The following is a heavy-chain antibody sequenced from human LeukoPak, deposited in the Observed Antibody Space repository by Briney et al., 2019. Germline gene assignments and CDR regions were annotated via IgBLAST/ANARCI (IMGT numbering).Heavy chain of an antibody. Sequence: ASVKVSCKASGGTFSSYAISWVRQAPGQGLEWMGGIIPIFGTANYAQKFQGRVTMTRDTSISTAYMELSRLRSDDTAVYYCARDQMSYSSWYVYWGQGTLVTVSS. CDR3: ARDQMSYSSWYVY. D-gene: IGHD6-13*01. CDR1: GGTFSSYA. CDR2: IIPIFGTA. V-gene: IGHV1-69*05. J-gene: IGHJ4*02.